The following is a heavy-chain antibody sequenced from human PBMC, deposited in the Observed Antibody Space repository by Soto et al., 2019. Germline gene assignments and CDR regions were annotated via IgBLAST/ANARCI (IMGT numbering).Heavy chain of an antibody. Sequence: SETLSLTCTVSGYSISSGSYWGWIRQPPGKGPEWIASIYHGGTTFYNPSLKSRVTVSVDKSNNQFSLKLRSVTAADTAVYYCAKARVMVVAGSKFDYWGHGPLVTVSS. CDR1: GYSISSGSY. CDR3: AKARVMVVAGSKFDY. CDR2: IYHGGTT. D-gene: IGHD6-19*01. J-gene: IGHJ4*01. V-gene: IGHV4-38-2*02.